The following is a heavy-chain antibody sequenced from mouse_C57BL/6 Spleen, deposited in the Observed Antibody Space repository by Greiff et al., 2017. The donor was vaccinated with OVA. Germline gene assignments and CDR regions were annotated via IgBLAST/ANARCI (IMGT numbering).Heavy chain of an antibody. J-gene: IGHJ3*01. V-gene: IGHV1-69*01. CDR3: AREGRAFAY. CDR2: LDPSDSYT. D-gene: IGHD3-1*01. CDR1: GYTFTSYW. Sequence: VQLQQPGAELVMPGASVKLSCKASGYTFTSYWMHWVKQRPGQGLEWIGELDPSDSYTNYNQKFKGKSKLTVDKSSSTAYMQLSSLTSDDSAVYYCAREGRAFAYWGQGTLVTVSA.